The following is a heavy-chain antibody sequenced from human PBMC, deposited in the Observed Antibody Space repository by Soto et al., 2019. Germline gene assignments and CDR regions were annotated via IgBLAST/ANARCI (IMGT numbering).Heavy chain of an antibody. D-gene: IGHD1-26*01. CDR2: IYYSGST. Sequence: SETLSLTCTVSGGSITSSSYYWGWIRQPPGKGLEWIGSIYYSGSTYYNPSLKSRVTISVDTSKNQFSLKLSSVTAADTAVYYCATQEVGGSYVYTFDPWGQGTLITVSS. J-gene: IGHJ5*02. CDR3: ATQEVGGSYVYTFDP. V-gene: IGHV4-39*01. CDR1: GGSITSSSYY.